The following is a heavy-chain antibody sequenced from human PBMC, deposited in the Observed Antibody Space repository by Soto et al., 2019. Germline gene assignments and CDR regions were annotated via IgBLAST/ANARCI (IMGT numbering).Heavy chain of an antibody. CDR2: ISSSSSYI. D-gene: IGHD1-20*01. V-gene: IGHV3-21*01. CDR1: GFTFSSYS. CDR3: ARALPRLTGPNYFDY. J-gene: IGHJ4*02. Sequence: EVQLVESGGGLVQPGGSLRLSCAASGFTFSSYSMNWVRQAPGKGLEWVSSISSSSSYIYYADSVKGRFTISRDNAQNSLYLQMNSLRAEDTAVYYCARALPRLTGPNYFDYWGQGTLVTVSS.